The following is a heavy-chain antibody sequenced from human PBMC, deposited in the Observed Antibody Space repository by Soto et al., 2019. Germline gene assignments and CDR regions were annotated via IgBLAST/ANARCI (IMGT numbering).Heavy chain of an antibody. CDR1: GGSISSGDYY. CDR3: ARLGGLATISYYFDF. J-gene: IGHJ4*02. V-gene: IGHV4-30-4*01. Sequence: PSETLSLTCTVSGGSISSGDYYWSWIRQPPGKGLEWIGYIYYRGNAYYNPSLETRVTISLDKSRSQFSLKLNSVTAADSAVYFCARLGGLATISYYFDFWGPGALVTVSS. CDR2: IYYRGNA. D-gene: IGHD3-16*01.